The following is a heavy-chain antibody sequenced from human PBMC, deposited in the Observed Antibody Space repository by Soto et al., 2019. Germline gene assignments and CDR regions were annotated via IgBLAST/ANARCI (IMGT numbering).Heavy chain of an antibody. D-gene: IGHD3-9*01. Sequence: ASVKVSCKASGYTFTSYGISWVRQAPGQGLEWVGWISAYNGNTNYAQKLQGRVTMTTDTSTSTAYMELRSLRSDDTAVYYCARDHHDILTGHWFDPWGQGTLVTVSS. J-gene: IGHJ5*02. CDR3: ARDHHDILTGHWFDP. V-gene: IGHV1-18*01. CDR1: GYTFTSYG. CDR2: ISAYNGNT.